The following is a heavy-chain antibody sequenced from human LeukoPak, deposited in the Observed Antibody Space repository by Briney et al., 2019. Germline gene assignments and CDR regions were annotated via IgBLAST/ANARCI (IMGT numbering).Heavy chain of an antibody. CDR3: AEYSSGYYLR. D-gene: IGHD3-22*01. J-gene: IGHJ4*02. CDR2: INHSGST. V-gene: IGHV4-34*01. CDR1: GGSFSGYY. Sequence: SETLSLTCAVYGGSFSGYYWSWIRQPPGKGLEWIGEINHSGSTNYNPSLKSRVTISVDTSKNQFSLKLSSVTAADTAVYYCAEYSSGYYLRWGQGTLVTVSS.